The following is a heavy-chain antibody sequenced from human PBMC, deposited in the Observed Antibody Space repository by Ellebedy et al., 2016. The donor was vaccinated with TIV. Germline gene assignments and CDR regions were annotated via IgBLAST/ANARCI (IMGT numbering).Heavy chain of an antibody. CDR1: GGSFNNCY. D-gene: IGHD2-21*01. Sequence: SETLSLTCAVYGGSFNNCYWSWIRQPPGKGLEWIGEINHGGSTNYNPSLKSRVTVSVDTSKNQFSLKLSSMTAADTAVYYCARVGGDEGVRAFDFWGQGTMVTVSS. J-gene: IGHJ3*01. V-gene: IGHV4-34*01. CDR3: ARVGGDEGVRAFDF. CDR2: INHGGST.